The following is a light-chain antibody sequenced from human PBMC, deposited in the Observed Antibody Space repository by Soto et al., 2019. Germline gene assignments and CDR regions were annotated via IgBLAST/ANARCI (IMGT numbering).Light chain of an antibody. CDR2: RAS. Sequence: EIVMTQSPATLSVSPGERATLSCRASQSVSNRLAWYQQRPGQAPRLLIYRASARATGIPARFSGSGSGTEFTRTISRVQSEDFAIYYCQQSSDWPRTFGQGTKVEIK. J-gene: IGKJ1*01. CDR1: QSVSNR. V-gene: IGKV3-15*01. CDR3: QQSSDWPRT.